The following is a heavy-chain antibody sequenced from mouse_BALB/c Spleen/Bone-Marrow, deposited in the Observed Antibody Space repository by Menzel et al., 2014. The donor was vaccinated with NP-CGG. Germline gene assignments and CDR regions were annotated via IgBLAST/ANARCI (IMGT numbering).Heavy chain of an antibody. CDR2: ISSGSSTI. CDR3: TRGGNWDDFDS. V-gene: IGHV5-17*02. CDR1: GFTFSSFG. J-gene: IGHJ2*01. D-gene: IGHD4-1*01. Sequence: EVKVVESGGGLVQPGGSRKLSCAAPGFTFSSFGMHWVRQAPEKGLEWVAYISSGSSTIFYADTVKGRFTVSRDNPKNTLFLQMTSLRSEDTAMYFCTRGGNWDDFDSWGQGNTLTVSS.